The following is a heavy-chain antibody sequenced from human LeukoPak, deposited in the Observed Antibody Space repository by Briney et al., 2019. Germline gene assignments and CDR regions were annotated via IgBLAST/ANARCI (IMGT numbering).Heavy chain of an antibody. Sequence: ASVKVSCKASGGTFSSYAISWVRQAPGQGLEWMGRIIPILGIANYAQKFQGRVTITADKSTSTAYMELSSLRSEDTAVYYCARDLIKDYCDSSGYYGFDYWGQGTLVTVSS. CDR2: IIPILGIA. CDR1: GGTFSSYA. CDR3: ARDLIKDYCDSSGYYGFDY. J-gene: IGHJ4*02. D-gene: IGHD3-22*01. V-gene: IGHV1-69*04.